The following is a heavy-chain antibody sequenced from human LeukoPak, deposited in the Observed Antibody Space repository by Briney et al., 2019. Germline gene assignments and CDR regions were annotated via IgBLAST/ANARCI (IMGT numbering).Heavy chain of an antibody. CDR2: ISSSGSTK. Sequence: GGSLRLSCAASGFTFSDYYMSWIRQAPGKGLEWVSYISSSGSTKCYADSVKGRFTISRDNTKNSLYLQMNSLRAEDTAVYYCARVGRFLSRFDPWGQGTLVTVSS. CDR1: GFTFSDYY. J-gene: IGHJ5*02. D-gene: IGHD3-3*01. V-gene: IGHV3-11*04. CDR3: ARVGRFLSRFDP.